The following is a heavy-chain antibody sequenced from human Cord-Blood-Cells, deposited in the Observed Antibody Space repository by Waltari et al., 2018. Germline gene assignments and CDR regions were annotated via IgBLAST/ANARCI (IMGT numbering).Heavy chain of an antibody. CDR1: GGSISRGDYY. CDR2: TYNSGST. D-gene: IGHD3-3*01. Sequence: QAQLQASGPGLVKPSQTLSLTCPVSGGSISRGDYYWRWNPQRPGKGLEWIGDTYNSGSTYYNPYPKSVVTISVDTSKNQFSLKLISVTAAGTAVYYCARAYDYWSGYYMDYWGQGTLVTVSS. J-gene: IGHJ4*02. V-gene: IGHV4-30-4*01. CDR3: ARAYDYWSGYYMDY.